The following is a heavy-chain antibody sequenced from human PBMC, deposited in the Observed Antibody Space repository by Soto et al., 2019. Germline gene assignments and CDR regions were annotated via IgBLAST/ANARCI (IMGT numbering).Heavy chain of an antibody. CDR2: INHSGST. V-gene: IGHV4-34*01. CDR3: ARGSFWSGYSRGWFHX. CDR1: GVSFSGYY. J-gene: IGHJ5*02. D-gene: IGHD3-3*01. Sequence: LALTCAVYGVSFSGYYWSWIRQPPGKGLEWIGEINHSGSTNYNPSLKSRVTISVDTSKNQFSLKLSSVTAADTAVYYCARGSFWSGYSRGWFHXWGQGTLVTVSX.